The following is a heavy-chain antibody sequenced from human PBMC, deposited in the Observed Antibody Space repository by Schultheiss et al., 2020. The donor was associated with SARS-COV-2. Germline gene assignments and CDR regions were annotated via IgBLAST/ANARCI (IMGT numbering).Heavy chain of an antibody. D-gene: IGHD6-19*01. Sequence: GESLKISCAASGFTFSSYAMHWVRQAPGKGLEWVAVTSYDGSNKYYADSVKGRFTISRDNSHSTVHLQINSLTPEDTAVFYCAKDGAMAGTGIDSWGQGTLVTVSS. V-gene: IGHV3-30*01. J-gene: IGHJ4*02. CDR3: AKDGAMAGTGIDS. CDR2: TSYDGSNK. CDR1: GFTFSSYA.